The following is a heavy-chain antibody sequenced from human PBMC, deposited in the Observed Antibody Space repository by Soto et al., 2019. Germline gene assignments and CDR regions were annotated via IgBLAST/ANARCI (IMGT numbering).Heavy chain of an antibody. J-gene: IGHJ5*02. Sequence: PSETLSLTCTVSGGSISSRSYYWGWIRQPPGKGLEWIGSIYYSGSTYYNPSLKSRVTISVDTSKNQFSLKLSSATAADTAVYYCARTRAVWFDPWGQGTLVTVSS. CDR3: ARTRAVWFDP. D-gene: IGHD6-19*01. CDR1: GGSISSRSYY. V-gene: IGHV4-39*01. CDR2: IYYSGST.